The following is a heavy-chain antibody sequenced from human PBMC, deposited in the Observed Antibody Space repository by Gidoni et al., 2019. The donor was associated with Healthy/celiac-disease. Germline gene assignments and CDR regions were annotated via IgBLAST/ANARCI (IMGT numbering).Heavy chain of an antibody. CDR3: AGGRTGYSSSWYYFDY. V-gene: IGHV1-18*04. Sequence: QVQLVQSGAEVKKPGASVKVSCKASGYTFTRYGISSVRQAPGQGLEWMGWISAYNGNTNDAQKLQGRVTMTTDTSTSTAYMELRSLRSDDTAVYYCAGGRTGYSSSWYYFDYWGQGTLVTVSS. CDR2: ISAYNGNT. D-gene: IGHD6-13*01. J-gene: IGHJ4*02. CDR1: GYTFTRYG.